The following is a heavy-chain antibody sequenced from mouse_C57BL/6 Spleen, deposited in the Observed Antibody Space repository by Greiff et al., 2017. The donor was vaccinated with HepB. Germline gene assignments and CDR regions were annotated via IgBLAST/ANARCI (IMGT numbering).Heavy chain of an antibody. CDR1: GFTFSDYY. J-gene: IGHJ4*01. D-gene: IGHD1-1*01. V-gene: IGHV5-16*01. CDR2: INYDGSST. CDR3: ARVTTVVDGAMDY. Sequence: EVQLVESEGGLVQPGSSMKLSCTASGFTFSDYYMAWVRQVPEKGLEWVANINYDGSSTYYLDSLKSRFIISRDNAKNILYLQMSSLKSEDTATYYCARVTTVVDGAMDYWGQGTSVTVSS.